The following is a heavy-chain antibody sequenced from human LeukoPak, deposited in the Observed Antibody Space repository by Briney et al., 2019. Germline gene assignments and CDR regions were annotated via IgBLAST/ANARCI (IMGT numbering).Heavy chain of an antibody. V-gene: IGHV4-38-2*01. J-gene: IGHJ3*02. CDR2: IYHSGST. D-gene: IGHD7-27*01. CDR1: DYSINSGYY. CDR3: ARSAGDLYDAFDI. Sequence: SETLSLTCAVSDYSINSGYYWGWIRQPPGKGLEWIGSIYHSGSTYYNPSLKSRVTISVDTSKNQFSLNLSSVTAADTAVHYCARSAGDLYDAFDIWGQGTMVTVSS.